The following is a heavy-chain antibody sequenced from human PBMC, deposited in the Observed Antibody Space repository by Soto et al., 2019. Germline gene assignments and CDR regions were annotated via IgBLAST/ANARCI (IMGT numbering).Heavy chain of an antibody. V-gene: IGHV1-8*02. D-gene: IGHD5-18*01. Sequence: ASVKVSCKASGYTFPSYGISWVRQAPGQGLEWMGWMNPNSGNTGYAQKFQGRVTMTRNTSISTAYMELSSLRSEDTAVYYCARDGGYSYGYAFDYWGQGTLVTVSS. J-gene: IGHJ4*02. CDR3: ARDGGYSYGYAFDY. CDR1: GYTFPSYG. CDR2: MNPNSGNT.